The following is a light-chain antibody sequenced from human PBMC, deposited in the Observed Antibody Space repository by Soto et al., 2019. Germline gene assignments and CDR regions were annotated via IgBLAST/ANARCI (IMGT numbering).Light chain of an antibody. CDR3: SSYTRTTLVV. CDR2: EVS. J-gene: IGLJ2*01. Sequence: QSVLTQPASVSGSPGQSITISCTGSSSDVGGYNYVSWYQQHPGKAPKLMIYEVSNRPSGVSNRFSGYKSGNTASLTISGLQAEDEADYYCSSYTRTTLVVFGGGTKVTVL. V-gene: IGLV2-14*01. CDR1: SSDVGGYNY.